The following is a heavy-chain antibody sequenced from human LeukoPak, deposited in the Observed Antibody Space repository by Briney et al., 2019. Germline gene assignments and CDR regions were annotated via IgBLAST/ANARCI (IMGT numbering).Heavy chain of an antibody. Sequence: ASVKVSCKASGGSFSIYTFNWVRQAPGQGLEWMGRITPMFRTTKYAQNFQGRVTITADESTRIAHMELTSLKSEDTATYYCAREPSTYSDYAHFEDWGQGTLVTVSS. CDR2: ITPMFRTT. CDR1: GGSFSIYT. D-gene: IGHD4-11*01. V-gene: IGHV1-69*13. CDR3: AREPSTYSDYAHFED. J-gene: IGHJ4*02.